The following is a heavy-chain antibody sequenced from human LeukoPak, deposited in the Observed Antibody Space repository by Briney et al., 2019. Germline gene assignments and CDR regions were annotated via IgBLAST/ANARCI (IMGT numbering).Heavy chain of an antibody. CDR2: IYYSGTT. Sequence: SETLSLTCTVSGGSISSYYWSWIRQPPGKGLEWMGYIYYSGTTSYSPSLKSRVTIAVDTSKNQFSLKLSFVTAADTAVYYCARDRGRPYYFDYWGQGTLVTVSS. J-gene: IGHJ4*02. CDR1: GGSISSYY. CDR3: ARDRGRPYYFDY. V-gene: IGHV4-59*01.